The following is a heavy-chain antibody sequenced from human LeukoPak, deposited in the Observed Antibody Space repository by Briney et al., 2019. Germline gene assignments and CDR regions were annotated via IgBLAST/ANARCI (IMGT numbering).Heavy chain of an antibody. V-gene: IGHV3-9*01. CDR3: ARDLAYDSSGPLDY. J-gene: IGHJ4*02. D-gene: IGHD3-22*01. CDR2: ISWNGGSI. Sequence: GGSLRLSCAASGFTFDDYAMHWVRHAPGKGLEWVSGISWNGGSIGYADSVKGRFTISRDNAKNSLYLQMNSLRAEDTAVYYCARDLAYDSSGPLDYWGQGTLVTVSS. CDR1: GFTFDDYA.